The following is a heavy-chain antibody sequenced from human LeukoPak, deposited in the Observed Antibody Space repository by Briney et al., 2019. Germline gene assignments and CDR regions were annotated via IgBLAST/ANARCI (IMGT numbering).Heavy chain of an antibody. CDR1: GGSISSYY. Sequence: SETLSLTCTVSGGSISSYYWSWIRQPPGRGLEWIGYIYYSGSTNYNPSLKSRVTISVDTSKNQFSLKLSSVTAADTALYYCARAPTSSTSSSSPFDIWGQGTMVTVSS. V-gene: IGHV4-59*01. CDR3: ARAPTSSTSSSSPFDI. CDR2: IYYSGST. D-gene: IGHD2-2*01. J-gene: IGHJ3*02.